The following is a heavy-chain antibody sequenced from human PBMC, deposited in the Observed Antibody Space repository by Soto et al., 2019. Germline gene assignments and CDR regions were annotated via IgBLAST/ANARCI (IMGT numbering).Heavy chain of an antibody. V-gene: IGHV3-23*01. J-gene: IGHJ4*02. CDR1: GFTFSNHA. CDR2: ISTAVGAT. CDR3: AKDRTAAARNFDY. Sequence: GGSLRLSCAVSGFTFSNHAMSWVRQAPGKGLEWVSAISTAVGATYYADSVKGRFTISRDDSNNTLFLQMNSLRAEDTAVYYCAKDRTAAARNFDYWRQGTLVTVSS. D-gene: IGHD6-13*01.